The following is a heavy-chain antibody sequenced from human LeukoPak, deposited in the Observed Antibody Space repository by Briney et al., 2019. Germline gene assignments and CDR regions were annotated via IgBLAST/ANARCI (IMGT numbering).Heavy chain of an antibody. D-gene: IGHD1-1*01. V-gene: IGHV1-69*05. J-gene: IGHJ5*02. CDR3: ARDRTGTTSRRWFDP. CDR1: GGTFSSYA. Sequence: SVKVSCKASGGTFSSYAISWVRQAPGQGLEWMGRIIPIFGTANYAQKFQGRVTITTDESTSTAYMELSSLRSEDTAVYYCARDRTGTTSRRWFDPWGQRTLVTVSS. CDR2: IIPIFGTA.